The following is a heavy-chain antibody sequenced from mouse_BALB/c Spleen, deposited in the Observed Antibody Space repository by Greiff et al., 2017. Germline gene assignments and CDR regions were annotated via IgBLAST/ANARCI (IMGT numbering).Heavy chain of an antibody. CDR3: ARRSTMITTYAMDY. Sequence: EVKLVESGGGLVKPGGSLKLSCAASGFTFSSYAMSWVRQSPEKRLEWVAEISSGGSYTYYPDTVTGRFTISRDNAKNTLYLEMSSLRSEDTAMYYCARRSTMITTYAMDYWGQGTSVTVSS. J-gene: IGHJ4*01. CDR2: ISSGGSYT. D-gene: IGHD2-4*01. CDR1: GFTFSSYA. V-gene: IGHV5-9-4*01.